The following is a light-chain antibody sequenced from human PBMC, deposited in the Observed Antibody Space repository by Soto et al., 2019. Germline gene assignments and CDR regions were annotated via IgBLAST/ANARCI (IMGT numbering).Light chain of an antibody. V-gene: IGLV2-23*02. CDR2: EVI. CDR3: CSYAGSSKV. CDR1: SSDVGGYNL. Sequence: QSALTQPASVSGSPGQSITISCTGTSSDVGGYNLVSWYQQHPGKAPKLMIYEVIKRPSGVSNRFSGSKSGNTASLTISGLQAEDEADYYCCSYAGSSKVFGGGTKLTVL. J-gene: IGLJ2*01.